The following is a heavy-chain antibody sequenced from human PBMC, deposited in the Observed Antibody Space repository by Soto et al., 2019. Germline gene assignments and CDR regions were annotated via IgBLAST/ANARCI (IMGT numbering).Heavy chain of an antibody. D-gene: IGHD2-15*01. CDR2: ISSSSSYI. CDR1: GFTLTTYT. Sequence: PGGSLRLSCASSGFTLTTYTMNWVRQAPGKGLEWVSSISSSSSYIYYADSVKGRFTISRDNAKNSLYLQMNSLRAEDTAVYYYARAWPRIAYCSGGSCPDAFDIWGQGTMVTVSS. V-gene: IGHV3-21*01. CDR3: ARAWPRIAYCSGGSCPDAFDI. J-gene: IGHJ3*02.